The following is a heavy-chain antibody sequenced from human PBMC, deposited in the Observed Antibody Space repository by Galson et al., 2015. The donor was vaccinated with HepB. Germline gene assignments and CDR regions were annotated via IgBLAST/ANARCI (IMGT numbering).Heavy chain of an antibody. Sequence: SLRLSCAVSGFTISSYWMSWVRQVPEKGLEWVANIKQDGSEDYYVDSLKGRFTISRDNAKNSLFLQMNSLRVDDTAVYYCAIGMVYDNFDYWGRGTLVTVSA. V-gene: IGHV3-7*03. D-gene: IGHD2-8*01. J-gene: IGHJ4*02. CDR1: GFTISSYW. CDR2: IKQDGSED. CDR3: AIGMVYDNFDY.